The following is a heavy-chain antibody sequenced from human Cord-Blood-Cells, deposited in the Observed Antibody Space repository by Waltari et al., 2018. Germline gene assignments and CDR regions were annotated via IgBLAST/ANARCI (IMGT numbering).Heavy chain of an antibody. V-gene: IGHV3-23*01. J-gene: IGHJ4*02. CDR1: GFSFSSEA. CDR2: ISGSGGST. D-gene: IGHD3-10*01. CDR3: AKEGGSGSYQTLDY. Sequence: EVQLWESGGGLAQPGGSLRLSCAGAGFSFSSEAMSWVRQAPGKGMEWVSAISGSGGSTYYADSVKGRFTISSDNSTNTLYLQMNSLRAEDTAVYYCAKEGGSGSYQTLDYWGQGTLVTVSS.